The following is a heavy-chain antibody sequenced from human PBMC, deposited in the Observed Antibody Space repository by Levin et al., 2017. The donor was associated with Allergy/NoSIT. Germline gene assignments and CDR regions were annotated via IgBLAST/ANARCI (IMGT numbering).Heavy chain of an antibody. J-gene: IGHJ4*02. D-gene: IGHD3-3*01. V-gene: IGHV3-73*01. CDR1: GFTFSGSP. CDR2: IRSKANNYAT. CDR3: TTMTVGESDS. Sequence: GGSLRLSCAASGFTFSGSPMHWVRQASGKGLEWVGRIRSKANNYATAYAASLKGRFTISRDDSKNTAYLQMSSLKIEDTAVYYCTTMTVGESDSWGQGTLVTVSS.